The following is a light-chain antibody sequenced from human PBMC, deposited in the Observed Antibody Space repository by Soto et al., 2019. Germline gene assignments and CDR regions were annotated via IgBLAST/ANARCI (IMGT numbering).Light chain of an antibody. V-gene: IGKV1-12*01. J-gene: IGKJ3*01. CDR1: QGFSSQ. CDR2: FES. CDR3: QQAISFPFT. Sequence: DIQMTQSPSSVSASVGDRVTITCRASQGFSSQLAWYQQKPGKAPKLLIYFESTLQSGVASRFSGSGARTEFTLSISSLQPEDFATYYCQQAISFPFTFGPGTRIDIK.